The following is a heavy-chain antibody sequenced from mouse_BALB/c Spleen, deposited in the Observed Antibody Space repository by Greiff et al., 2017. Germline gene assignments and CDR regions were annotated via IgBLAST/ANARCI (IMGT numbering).Heavy chain of an antibody. CDR1: GFDFSRYW. Sequence: EVKLMESGGGLVQPGGSLKLSCAASGFDFSRYWMSWVRQAPGKGLEWIGEINPDSSTINYTPSLKDKFIISRDNAKNTLYLQMSKVRSEDTALYYCARRRGSYWYFDVWGAGTTVTVSS. D-gene: IGHD1-1*01. CDR3: ARRRGSYWYFDV. CDR2: INPDSSTI. V-gene: IGHV4-1*02. J-gene: IGHJ1*01.